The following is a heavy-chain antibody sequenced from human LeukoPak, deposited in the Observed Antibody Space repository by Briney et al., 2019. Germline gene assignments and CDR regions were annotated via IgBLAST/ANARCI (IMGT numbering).Heavy chain of an antibody. CDR3: ARDVVGAGFFDP. Sequence: GGSLRLSCEASGFNFSSYGMHWVRQAPGKGLEWVAVLSADGSHKQFADSVKDRFAISRDNSKKTLYLQMNSLRAEDTAMYYCARDVVGAGFFDPWGQGILVTVSS. V-gene: IGHV3-30*03. D-gene: IGHD1-26*01. CDR2: LSADGSHK. CDR1: GFNFSSYG. J-gene: IGHJ5*02.